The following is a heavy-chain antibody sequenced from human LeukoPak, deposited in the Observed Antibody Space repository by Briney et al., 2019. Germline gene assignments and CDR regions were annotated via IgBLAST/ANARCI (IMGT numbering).Heavy chain of an antibody. CDR3: ARARNWGFDP. Sequence: PSETLSLTCTVSGGSISSYYWSWIRQPPGKGLEWIGYIYYSGSTNYNPSLKSRVTMSVDTSKNQFSLKLSSVTAADTAVYYCARARNWGFDPWGQGTLVTVSS. V-gene: IGHV4-59*12. D-gene: IGHD1-14*01. CDR1: GGSISSYY. CDR2: IYYSGST. J-gene: IGHJ5*02.